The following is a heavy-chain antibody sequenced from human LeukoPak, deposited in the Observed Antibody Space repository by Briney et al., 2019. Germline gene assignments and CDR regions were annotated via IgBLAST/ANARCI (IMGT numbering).Heavy chain of an antibody. V-gene: IGHV3-7*03. CDR1: GFTFSSHW. Sequence: GGFLRLSCAASGFTFSSHWMSWVRQAPGKGLEWVANIKQDESEKYYVGSVGGRFTISRDNSKNTLYLQMNSLRAEDTAVYYCAKGRAYYYDSRPFDAFDIWGQGTMVTVSS. D-gene: IGHD3-22*01. CDR2: IKQDESEK. J-gene: IGHJ3*02. CDR3: AKGRAYYYDSRPFDAFDI.